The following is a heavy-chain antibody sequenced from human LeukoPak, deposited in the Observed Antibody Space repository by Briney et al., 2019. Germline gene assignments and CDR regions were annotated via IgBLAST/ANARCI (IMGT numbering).Heavy chain of an antibody. V-gene: IGHV1-69*05. Sequence: SSVKVSCKASGGTFSSYAISWVRQAAGQGLEWMGGIIPIFGTANYAQKFQGRVTITTDESTSTAYMELSSLRSEETAMYYCARVTGYCSSLSCYGFRAFDIWGQGTMVTVSS. CDR2: IIPIFGTA. D-gene: IGHD2-2*03. CDR3: ARVTGYCSSLSCYGFRAFDI. J-gene: IGHJ3*02. CDR1: GGTFSSYA.